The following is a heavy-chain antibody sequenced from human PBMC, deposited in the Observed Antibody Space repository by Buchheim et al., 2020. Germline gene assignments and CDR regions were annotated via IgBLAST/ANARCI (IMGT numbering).Heavy chain of an antibody. CDR3: GRTPDYYYGVDV. Sequence: QVQLQESGPGLVKPSETLSLTCAVSGGSVSSINWWSWVRQPPGKGLEWIGEIYHSGDTNYNPSLKSRVTISVDQSKNQVSLKLNSVTAADTAVYYCGRTPDYYYGVDVWGQGTT. CDR1: GGSVSSINW. D-gene: IGHD2-15*01. CDR2: IYHSGDT. J-gene: IGHJ6*02. V-gene: IGHV4-4*02.